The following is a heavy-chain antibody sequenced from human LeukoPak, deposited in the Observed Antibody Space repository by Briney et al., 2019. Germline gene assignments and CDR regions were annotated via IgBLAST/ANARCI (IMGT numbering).Heavy chain of an antibody. D-gene: IGHD3-16*01. V-gene: IGHV1-2*02. J-gene: IGHJ4*02. Sequence: ASVKVSCKASGYTFTGYYMHCVRQAPGQGLEWMGWINPNSGGTNYAQKFQGRVTMTRDTSISTAYMELSRLRSDDTAVYYCARDLDVYTPSDYWGQGTLVTVSS. CDR2: INPNSGGT. CDR3: ARDLDVYTPSDY. CDR1: GYTFTGYY.